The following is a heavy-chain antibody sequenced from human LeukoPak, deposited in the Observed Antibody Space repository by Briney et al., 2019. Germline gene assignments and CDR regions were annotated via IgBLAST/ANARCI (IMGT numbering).Heavy chain of an antibody. CDR1: GGSISSSSYY. CDR2: IYYSGST. Sequence: SEPLSLTCTVSGGSISSSSYYWGWIRQPPGQGLEWIGSIYYSGSTYYNPSLKSRVTISVDTSKNQFSLKLSSVTAADTAVYYCASQTTATPFFDYWGQGTLVTVSS. J-gene: IGHJ4*02. V-gene: IGHV4-39*01. CDR3: ASQTTATPFFDY. D-gene: IGHD4-11*01.